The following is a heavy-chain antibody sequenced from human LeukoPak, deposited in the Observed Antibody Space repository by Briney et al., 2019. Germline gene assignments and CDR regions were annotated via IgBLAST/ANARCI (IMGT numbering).Heavy chain of an antibody. CDR3: VTPDEGVRASRGHDY. V-gene: IGHV3-23*01. J-gene: IGHJ4*02. CDR2: ISGSGGST. D-gene: IGHD1-26*01. CDR1: GFTVSSNY. Sequence: GGSLRLSCAASGFTVSSNYMSWVRQAPGKGLEWFSAISGSGGSTYYADSVKGRFTISRDNSKNTLYLQMNSLRAEDTAVYYCVTPDEGVRASRGHDYWGQGTLVTVSS.